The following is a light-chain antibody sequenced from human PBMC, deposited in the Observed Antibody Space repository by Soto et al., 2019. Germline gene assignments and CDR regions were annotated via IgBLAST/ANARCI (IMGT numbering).Light chain of an antibody. CDR2: SDD. CDR1: SSNIGSNT. Sequence: QSVLTQPPSASGTPGQRVTISCSGSSSNIGSNTVNWYQQLPGTAPKHFIYSDDQRPSGVPDRFSGSKSGTSASLAISGLQSEDEADYYCAAWDDSRKGVVFGGGTQLTVL. J-gene: IGLJ2*01. V-gene: IGLV1-44*01. CDR3: AAWDDSRKGVV.